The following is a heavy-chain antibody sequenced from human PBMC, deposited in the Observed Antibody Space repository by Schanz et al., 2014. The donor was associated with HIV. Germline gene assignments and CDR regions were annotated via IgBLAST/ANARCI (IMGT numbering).Heavy chain of an antibody. Sequence: QVQLVESGGALVQPGRFLRLSCAASGFTFTTYGMQWVRQAPGKGLEWVAVISSDGSNKYYADSVKGRFTISRDNSKNRVFLQMNSLRAEDTAVYYCAKVPVAHYYYGMDVWGQGTTVTVSS. CDR1: GFTFTTYG. CDR2: ISSDGSNK. J-gene: IGHJ6*02. V-gene: IGHV3-30*18. CDR3: AKVPVAHYYYGMDV.